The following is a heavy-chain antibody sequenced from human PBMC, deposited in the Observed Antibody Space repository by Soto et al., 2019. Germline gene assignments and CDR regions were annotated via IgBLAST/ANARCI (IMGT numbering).Heavy chain of an antibody. D-gene: IGHD3-10*01. CDR2: ISGSGAST. Sequence: GGSLRLSCVASGFTFNKYALAWVRQAPGKGLEWVSAISGSGASTYDADSVKGRFTISRDNSKNTLYLQMNSLRAEDTAVYYCARDWGDYGMDVWGQGTTVTVSS. CDR3: ARDWGDYGMDV. CDR1: GFTFNKYA. V-gene: IGHV3-23*01. J-gene: IGHJ6*02.